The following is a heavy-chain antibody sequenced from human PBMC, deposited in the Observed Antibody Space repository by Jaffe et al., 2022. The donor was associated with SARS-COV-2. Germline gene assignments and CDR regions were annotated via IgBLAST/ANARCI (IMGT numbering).Heavy chain of an antibody. V-gene: IGHV2-5*02. D-gene: IGHD4-17*01. J-gene: IGHJ4*02. CDR2: IYWDGDK. Sequence: QITLKESGPTLVKPTQTLTLTCTFSGFSLSTSGVGVGWIRQPPEKALEWLALIYWDGDKLYSPSLKSRLTITKDTSKNQVVLTMTNMDPVDTATYYCAHRHYGGHIDFWGQGTLVTVSS. CDR3: AHRHYGGHIDF. CDR1: GFSLSTSGVG.